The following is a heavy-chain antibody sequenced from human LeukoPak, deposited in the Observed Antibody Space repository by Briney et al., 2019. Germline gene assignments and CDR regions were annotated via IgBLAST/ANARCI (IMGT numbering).Heavy chain of an antibody. V-gene: IGHV3-48*01. Sequence: GGSLRLSCAASGFTFSSHSMNWVRQTPGKRLEWVSYISSGSSARYYADSVKGRFTISRDDARNSLYLQMNSPRAQDTAVYYCARMSGSRLPGYWGQGTLVTVSS. CDR1: GFTFSSHS. CDR2: ISSGSSAR. J-gene: IGHJ4*02. D-gene: IGHD3-3*01. CDR3: ARMSGSRLPGY.